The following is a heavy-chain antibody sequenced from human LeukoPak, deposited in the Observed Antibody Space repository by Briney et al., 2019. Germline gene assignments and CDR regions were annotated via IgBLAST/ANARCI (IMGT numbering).Heavy chain of an antibody. D-gene: IGHD6-13*01. Sequence: KSGGSLRLSCAASGFTFSDYYMSWIRQAPGKGLEWVSYISSSSSYTNYADSVKGRFTISRDNAKNSLYLQMNSLRAEDTAVYYCARDLSSSSMDVWGQGTTVTVSS. J-gene: IGHJ6*02. V-gene: IGHV3-11*05. CDR2: ISSSSSYT. CDR3: ARDLSSSSMDV. CDR1: GFTFSDYY.